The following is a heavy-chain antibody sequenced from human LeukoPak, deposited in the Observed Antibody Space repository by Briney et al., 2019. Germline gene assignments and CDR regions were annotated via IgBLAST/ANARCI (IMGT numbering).Heavy chain of an antibody. V-gene: IGHV3-49*03. CDR2: IRSRAYGETA. CDR1: GFTFGDYA. Sequence: GGSLRLSCTAFGFTFGDYAMSWIRQAPGKGLEWVGFIRSRAYGETADYAASVKGRFTISRDDSKAIAYLQMNSLKTEDTAVYHCTRDRGAYNLYDYWGQGTLVTVSS. J-gene: IGHJ4*02. CDR3: TRDRGAYNLYDY. D-gene: IGHD1-1*01.